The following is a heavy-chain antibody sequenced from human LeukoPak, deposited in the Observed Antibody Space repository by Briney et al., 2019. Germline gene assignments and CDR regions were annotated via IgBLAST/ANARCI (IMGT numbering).Heavy chain of an antibody. D-gene: IGHD3-9*01. Sequence: PGGSLRLSCASSGFTFSSYGMHWVRQAPGKGLEWVAVISYDGSNKYYADSVKGRFTISRDNSKNTLYLQMNSLRAEDTAVYYCAKLLVIPHDAFYIWGQGTMVTVSS. CDR3: AKLLVIPHDAFYI. CDR2: ISYDGSNK. J-gene: IGHJ3*02. CDR1: GFTFSSYG. V-gene: IGHV3-30*18.